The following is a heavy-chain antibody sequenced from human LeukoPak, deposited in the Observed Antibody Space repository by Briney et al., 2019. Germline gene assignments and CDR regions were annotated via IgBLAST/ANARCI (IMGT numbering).Heavy chain of an antibody. CDR1: GFTFGDYA. D-gene: IGHD3-3*01. CDR2: IRSKAYGGTI. Sequence: PGGSLRLSCTATGFTFGDYAMSWFRQAPGKGLEWVGFIRSKAYGGTIEYAASVKGRFSISRDDPKSIAYLQMNSLKTEDTAVYYCTGSWSGYYADFDYRSQGTLVTVSS. V-gene: IGHV3-49*03. J-gene: IGHJ4*02. CDR3: TGSWSGYYADFDY.